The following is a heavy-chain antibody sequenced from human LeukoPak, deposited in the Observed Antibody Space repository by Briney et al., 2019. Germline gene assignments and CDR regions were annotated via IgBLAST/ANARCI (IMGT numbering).Heavy chain of an antibody. CDR1: GGSISSSSYY. CDR2: IYYSGST. V-gene: IGHV4-39*01. D-gene: IGHD3-22*01. CDR3: ASHYYDSSGYYNWFDP. Sequence: SETLSLTSTVSGGSISSSSYYWGWIRQPPGKGLEWIGSIYYSGSTYYNPSLKSRVTISVDTSKNQFSLKLSSVTAADTAVYYCASHYYDSSGYYNWFDPWGQGTLVTVSS. J-gene: IGHJ5*02.